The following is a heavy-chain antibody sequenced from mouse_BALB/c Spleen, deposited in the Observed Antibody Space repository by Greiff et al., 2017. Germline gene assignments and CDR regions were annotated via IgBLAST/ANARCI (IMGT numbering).Heavy chain of an antibody. CDR3: ARSRAGHRDY. Sequence: QVQLQQSGAELAKPGASVKMSCKASGYTFTSYWMHWVKQRPGQGLEWIGYINPSTGYTEYNQKFKDKATLTADKSSSTAYMQLSSLTSEDSAVYYCARSRAGHRDYWGQGTTLTVSS. V-gene: IGHV1-7*01. J-gene: IGHJ2*01. CDR2: INPSTGYT. D-gene: IGHD6-1*01. CDR1: GYTFTSYW.